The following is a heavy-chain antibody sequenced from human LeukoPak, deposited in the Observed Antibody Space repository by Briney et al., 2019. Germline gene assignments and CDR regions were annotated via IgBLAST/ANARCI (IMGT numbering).Heavy chain of an antibody. CDR3: ARGQVPAARGYNWFDP. D-gene: IGHD2-2*01. CDR1: GWSFNDYY. J-gene: IGHJ5*02. CDR2: INARGDT. Sequence: SETLSLTCAVYGWSFNDYYWNWIRQPPGKGLEWIGEINARGDTNYNPSLKSRVTISVDTSKKQFSLRLTSMIAADTAPYYCARGQVPAARGYNWFDPWGQGTLVTVSS. V-gene: IGHV4-34*01.